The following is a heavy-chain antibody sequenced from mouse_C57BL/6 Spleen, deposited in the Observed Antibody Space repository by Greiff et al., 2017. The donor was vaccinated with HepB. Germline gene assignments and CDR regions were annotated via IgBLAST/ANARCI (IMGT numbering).Heavy chain of an antibody. CDR3: GRRGYYYALDY. J-gene: IGHJ4*01. V-gene: IGHV5-17*01. CDR1: GFTFSDYG. Sequence: EVKLVESGGGLVKPGGSLKLSCAASGFTFSDYGMHWVRQAPEKGLEWVAYISSGSSTIYYADTVKGRFTIARDNAKNTLFLPMTSLRSEDAAMYYCGRRGYYYALDYWGQGTSVTVSS. CDR2: ISSGSSTI.